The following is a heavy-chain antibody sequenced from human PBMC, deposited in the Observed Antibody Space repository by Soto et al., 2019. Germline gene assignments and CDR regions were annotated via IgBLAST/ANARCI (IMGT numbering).Heavy chain of an antibody. CDR1: GGSISSYY. D-gene: IGHD2-2*01. J-gene: IGHJ5*02. CDR3: ARDRGYCSSTSCAFDP. CDR2: IYYSGST. V-gene: IGHV4-59*01. Sequence: SETLSLTCTVSGGSISSYYWSWIRQPPGKGLEWIGYIYYSGSTNYNPSLKSRVTISVDTSKNQFSLKLSSVTAADTAVYYCARDRGYCSSTSCAFDPWGQGTLVTVSS.